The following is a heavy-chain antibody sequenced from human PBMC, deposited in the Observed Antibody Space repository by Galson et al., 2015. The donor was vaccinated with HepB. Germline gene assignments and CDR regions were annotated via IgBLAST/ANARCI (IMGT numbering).Heavy chain of an antibody. CDR2: IYYSGSA. J-gene: IGHJ3*02. D-gene: IGHD6-13*01. CDR1: GGSISGDNYF. CDR3: AREIIAAVDSDAFDI. V-gene: IGHV4-31*03. Sequence: LSLTCTVSGGSISGDNYFWSWVRQHPGEGLEWIGYIYYSGSAHYNPSPKSRVTISVDTSENQFSLKLSSVTAADTAIYYCAREIIAAVDSDAFDIWGQGTMVTVSS.